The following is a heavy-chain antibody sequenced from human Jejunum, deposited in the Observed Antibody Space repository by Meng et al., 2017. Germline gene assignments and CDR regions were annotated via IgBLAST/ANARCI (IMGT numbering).Heavy chain of an antibody. CDR2: MSYSGST. V-gene: IGHV4-59*01. Sequence: SETLSLTCNVSGGSISDDFWSWIRQPPGKGLEWIGYMSYSGSTKYNPSLKSRVTISIDTSKKLLSLKLTSVTAADTAVYYCARSLWFGELSLGDWGQGTRVTVSS. D-gene: IGHD3-10*01. CDR1: GGSISDDF. J-gene: IGHJ4*02. CDR3: ARSLWFGELSLGD.